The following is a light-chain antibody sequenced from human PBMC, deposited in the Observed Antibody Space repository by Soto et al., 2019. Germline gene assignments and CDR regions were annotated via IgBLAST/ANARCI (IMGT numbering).Light chain of an antibody. V-gene: IGLV1-40*01. J-gene: IGLJ2*01. CDR1: YSNIGAGYD. CDR3: QSFDNNLSGSV. CDR2: GNS. Sequence: QYVLTQPPSVSGAPGQMVTISCTGSYSNIGAGYDVHWYQQLPGTAPKLLIYGNSNRPSGVPDRFSGSKSGTSASLAITGLQAEYEADYYCQSFDNNLSGSVFGGGTKLTVL.